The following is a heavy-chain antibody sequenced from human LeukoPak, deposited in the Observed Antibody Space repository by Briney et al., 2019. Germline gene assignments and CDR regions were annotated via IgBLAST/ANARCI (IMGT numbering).Heavy chain of an antibody. CDR1: GYSISSGYY. CDR2: IYRSGST. V-gene: IGHV4-38-2*02. Sequence: SETLSLTCAVSGYSISSGYYWGWIRQPPGKGLEWIGSIYRSGSTYYNPSLKSRVTISVDTSKNQFSLKLSSVTAADTAVYYCARERNYDFWSGSQGPMDVWGKGTTVTVSS. CDR3: ARERNYDFWSGSQGPMDV. D-gene: IGHD3-3*01. J-gene: IGHJ6*04.